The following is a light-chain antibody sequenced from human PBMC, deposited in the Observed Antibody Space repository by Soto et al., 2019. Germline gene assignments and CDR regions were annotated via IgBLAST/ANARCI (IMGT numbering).Light chain of an antibody. CDR2: GAS. Sequence: EIVLTQSPGTLSLSPGERATLSCRASQSVSSGYLAWYQQKPGQAPRLLIYGASGRATGIPDRFSGSGSGTNFTLTISRLEPEDSAVYYCQQYGTSPPRIFGQGPSWRSN. CDR1: QSVSSGY. V-gene: IGKV3-20*01. CDR3: QQYGTSPPRI. J-gene: IGKJ2*01.